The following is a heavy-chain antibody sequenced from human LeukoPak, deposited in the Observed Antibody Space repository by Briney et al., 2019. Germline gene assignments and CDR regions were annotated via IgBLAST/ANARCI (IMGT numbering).Heavy chain of an antibody. V-gene: IGHV3-74*01. Sequence: PGGSVRLSCVASGFTFSENWMHWVRQAPGKGLAWVSHINRDGGLTNYADSVKGRFTISRDNARNTVYLQMSSLRVEDTAIYFCAREGPRLAEAGTSAFDLGGQGTLVTVSP. CDR1: GFTFSENW. J-gene: IGHJ3*01. CDR3: AREGPRLAEAGTSAFDL. CDR2: INRDGGLT. D-gene: IGHD6-13*01.